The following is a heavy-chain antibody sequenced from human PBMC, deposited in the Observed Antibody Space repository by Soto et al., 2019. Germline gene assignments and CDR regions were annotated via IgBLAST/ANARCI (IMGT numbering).Heavy chain of an antibody. CDR3: ARMVRGSKIDHYYYMDV. V-gene: IGHV1-18*04. CDR2: ISASNGDT. D-gene: IGHD3-10*01. CDR1: GYTFTNHG. Sequence: QVELVQSGVEVKKPGASVKVSCKASGYTFTNHGLSWVRQAPGQGLEWMGWISASNGDTNYAQKFLGRVTVNPDTSTGIGYMKVRSLKSEDTAVYYCARMVRGSKIDHYYYMDVWGKGTTVIVSS. J-gene: IGHJ6*03.